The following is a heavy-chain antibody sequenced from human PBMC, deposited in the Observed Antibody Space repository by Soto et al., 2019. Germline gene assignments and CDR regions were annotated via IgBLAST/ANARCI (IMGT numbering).Heavy chain of an antibody. J-gene: IGHJ4*02. CDR3: AKSDGAQWLSDS. Sequence: EVQLLESGGGLVQPGGALRLSCAASGFTFSSYAMSWVRQAPGKGLECVSFISGRGDSTYYADPVKGRFTISRDNSKNTLYLQMNSLRAEDTAVYYCAKSDGAQWLSDSWGQGTLVTVSS. V-gene: IGHV3-23*01. CDR2: ISGRGDST. CDR1: GFTFSSYA. D-gene: IGHD6-19*01.